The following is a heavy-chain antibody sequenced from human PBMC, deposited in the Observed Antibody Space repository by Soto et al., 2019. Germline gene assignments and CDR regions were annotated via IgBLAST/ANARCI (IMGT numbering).Heavy chain of an antibody. J-gene: IGHJ3*02. CDR3: AHAYGGTSWPNDAFDI. Sequence: QITLKESGPTLVKPTETLTVTCTVSGFSLSGDGVGVGWIRQPPGKALEWLALIYWDDDQRYSPSLKTRLTITKDGSKNQVVLTMTNMDPMDTATYYCAHAYGGTSWPNDAFDIWGQGTVVTVSS. D-gene: IGHD2-21*01. V-gene: IGHV2-5*02. CDR1: GFSLSGDGVG. CDR2: IYWDDDQ.